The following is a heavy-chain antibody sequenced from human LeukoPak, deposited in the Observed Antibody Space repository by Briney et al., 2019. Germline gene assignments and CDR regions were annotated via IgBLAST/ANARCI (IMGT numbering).Heavy chain of an antibody. D-gene: IGHD1-26*01. J-gene: IGHJ5*02. CDR3: AKDMGYSGSNNWFDP. Sequence: PGRSLRLSCAASGFTFRSYGMHWVRQAPGKGLEWVAVISNEGSNKYYADSVKGRFTISRDNSKNTLYLQMNSLRAEDTAVYYCAKDMGYSGSNNWFDPWGQGTLVTVSS. V-gene: IGHV3-30*18. CDR2: ISNEGSNK. CDR1: GFTFRSYG.